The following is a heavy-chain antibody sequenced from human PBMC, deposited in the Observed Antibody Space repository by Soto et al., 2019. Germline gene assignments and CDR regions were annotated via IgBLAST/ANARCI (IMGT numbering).Heavy chain of an antibody. CDR2: ISSSSSTI. Sequence: PGGSLRLSCAASGFTFSSYSMNWVRQAPGKGLEWVSYISSSSSTIYYADSVKGRFTISRDNAKNSLYLQMNSLRDEDTAVYYCARPEYSSSSYGMDVSGQGITVTVSS. V-gene: IGHV3-48*02. J-gene: IGHJ6*02. CDR3: ARPEYSSSSYGMDV. CDR1: GFTFSSYS. D-gene: IGHD6-6*01.